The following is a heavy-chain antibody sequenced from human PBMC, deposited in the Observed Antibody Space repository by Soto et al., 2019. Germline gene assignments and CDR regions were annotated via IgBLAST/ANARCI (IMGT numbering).Heavy chain of an antibody. CDR2: IYPSGNI. D-gene: IGHD1-26*01. J-gene: IGHJ4*02. V-gene: IGHV4-4*02. Sequence: ETLSLTCTVSGGSISSTNWWTWVRQPPGKGLEWIGEIYPSGNINYNPSLKSRVTMSVDKSKNQFSLTLNSVTAADTAVYYCARCVSGIYLYYFDDWGQGTLVTVAS. CDR1: GGSISSTNW. CDR3: ARCVSGIYLYYFDD.